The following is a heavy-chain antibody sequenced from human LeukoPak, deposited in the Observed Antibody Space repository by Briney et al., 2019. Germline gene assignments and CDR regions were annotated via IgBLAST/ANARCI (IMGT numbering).Heavy chain of an antibody. J-gene: IGHJ4*02. CDR1: GGSISSGGYY. Sequence: SETLSLTCTVSGGSISSGGYYWSWIRQPPGKGLEWIGYIYHSGSTYYNPSLKSRVTISVDTSKNQFSLKLSSVTAADTAVYYCARGAASGFDYWGQGTLVTVSS. V-gene: IGHV4-30-2*01. CDR2: IYHSGST. CDR3: ARGAASGFDY.